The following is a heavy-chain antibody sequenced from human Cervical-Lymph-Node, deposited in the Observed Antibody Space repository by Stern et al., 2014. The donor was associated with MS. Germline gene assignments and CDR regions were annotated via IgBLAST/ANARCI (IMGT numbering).Heavy chain of an antibody. CDR2: ITPVVGTT. Sequence: VPLVESEAEVKKPGSSVKVSCKASGDTFSSYAINWVRQVPGQGLEWMGGITPVVGTTNYAQKFQGRVTITADKSTNTAYMELMTLRSEDTAVYYCARGGGLVGYFDYWGQGTLVSVSS. CDR1: GDTFSSYA. D-gene: IGHD1-26*01. CDR3: ARGGGLVGYFDY. J-gene: IGHJ4*02. V-gene: IGHV1-69*06.